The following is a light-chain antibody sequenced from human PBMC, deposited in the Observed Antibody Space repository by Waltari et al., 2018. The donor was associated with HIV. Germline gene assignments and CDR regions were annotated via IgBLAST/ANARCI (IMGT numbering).Light chain of an antibody. CDR2: KAS. Sequence: DIQMTQSPSTLSAKVGDSVTITCWATETINTWLAWFQQKPGKAPKLLISKASNLERGVPPRFNGSGSGTEFTLTISSLQPDDFATYFCQHYINYPWTFGQGTKVEI. CDR3: QHYINYPWT. V-gene: IGKV1-5*03. CDR1: ETINTW. J-gene: IGKJ1*01.